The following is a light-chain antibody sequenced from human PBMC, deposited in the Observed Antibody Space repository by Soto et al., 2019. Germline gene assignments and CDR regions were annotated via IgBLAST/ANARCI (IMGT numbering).Light chain of an antibody. CDR3: QQYGSSPIT. J-gene: IGKJ5*01. CDR1: YSVSSSY. V-gene: IGKV3-20*01. Sequence: EIVTKQTPGTLSLSLRLRPTFSGGVSYSVSSSYLGWYQQKPGQAPRLLIYGASSRATGIPDRFSGSGSGTDFTLTISRLEPEDFAVYYCQQYGSSPITFGQGTRLEIK. CDR2: GAS.